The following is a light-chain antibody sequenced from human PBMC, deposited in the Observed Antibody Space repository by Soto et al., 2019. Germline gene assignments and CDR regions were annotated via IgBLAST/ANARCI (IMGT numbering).Light chain of an antibody. CDR1: QSVSSSS. CDR2: GAS. CDR3: QQYGGSTWT. V-gene: IGKV3-20*01. Sequence: EIVLTQSPGTLSLSPGERATLSCRASQSVSSSSLAWYRQKHGQAPRLLIYGASTRAAGIPDRFSGSGSGTDFTLTISRLGPEGFAVYYCQQYGGSTWTFGQGTKVEI. J-gene: IGKJ1*01.